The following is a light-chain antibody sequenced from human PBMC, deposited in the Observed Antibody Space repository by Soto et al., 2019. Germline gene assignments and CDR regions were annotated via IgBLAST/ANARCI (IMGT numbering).Light chain of an antibody. CDR3: QQYGSSPYT. Sequence: EIVLTQSPVTLSLSPGERATLSCRASLSVNRRYLAWYQQKPGQAPRLLIYGAYSRATCIPDRFSGSGSGTDFTLSIRRLEPEAFAVYYYQQYGSSPYTFGQGTKLEIK. J-gene: IGKJ2*01. CDR1: LSVNRRY. V-gene: IGKV3-20*01. CDR2: GAY.